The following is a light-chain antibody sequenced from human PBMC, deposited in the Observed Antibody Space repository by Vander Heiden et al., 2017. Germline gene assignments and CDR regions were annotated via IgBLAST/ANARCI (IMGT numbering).Light chain of an antibody. Sequence: QSALTQPASVSGSPGQSITISCTGTSSYVGNYNFVSWYQQHPGKAPKLMIYDVSNRPSGVSNRFSGSKSGNTASRTISGLQAEDEADYYCSSYTRSSTYVFGTGTKVTVL. J-gene: IGLJ1*01. CDR3: SSYTRSSTYV. V-gene: IGLV2-14*03. CDR2: DVS. CDR1: SSYVGNYNF.